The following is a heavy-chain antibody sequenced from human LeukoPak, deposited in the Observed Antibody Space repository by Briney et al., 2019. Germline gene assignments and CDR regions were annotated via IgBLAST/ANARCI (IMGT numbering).Heavy chain of an antibody. CDR2: ISSNGGST. CDR3: ARKTTSQAFDI. Sequence: GPLRLSCAASGFTFSSYAMHWVRQAPGKGLEYVSAISSNGGSTYYANSVKGRFTISRDNSKNTLYLQMGSLRAEDMAVYYCARKTTSQAFDIWGQGTMVTVSS. J-gene: IGHJ3*02. D-gene: IGHD4-17*01. V-gene: IGHV3-64*01. CDR1: GFTFSSYA.